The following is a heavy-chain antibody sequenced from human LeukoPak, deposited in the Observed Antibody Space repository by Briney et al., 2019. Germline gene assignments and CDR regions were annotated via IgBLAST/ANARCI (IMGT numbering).Heavy chain of an antibody. CDR2: IKQDGSEK. J-gene: IGHJ4*02. Sequence: PGGSLRLSCAASGFTFSSYWMSWVRQAPGKGLEWVANIKQDGSEKYYVDSVKGRFTISRDNAKNSLYLQMNSLRAEDTAVYYCARVGRWLQLRYFDYWGQGTLVTVSS. D-gene: IGHD5-24*01. V-gene: IGHV3-7*01. CDR3: ARVGRWLQLRYFDY. CDR1: GFTFSSYW.